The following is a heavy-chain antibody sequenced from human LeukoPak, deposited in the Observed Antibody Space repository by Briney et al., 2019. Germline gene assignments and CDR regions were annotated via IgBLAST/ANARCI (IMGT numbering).Heavy chain of an antibody. J-gene: IGHJ4*02. CDR1: GFTVSGNY. Sequence: GGSLRLSCAVSGFTVSGNYMSWVCQAPGKGLEWVSLIYSGDTTLYADSVKGRFTISRDISKNTVYLQMNSLRAEDTAVYYCARRAGGYSHPYDYWGQGILVTVSS. D-gene: IGHD4-23*01. CDR2: IYSGDTT. V-gene: IGHV3-53*01. CDR3: ARRAGGYSHPYDY.